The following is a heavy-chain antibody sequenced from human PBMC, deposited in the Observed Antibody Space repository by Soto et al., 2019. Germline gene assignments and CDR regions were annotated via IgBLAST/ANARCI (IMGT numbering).Heavy chain of an antibody. V-gene: IGHV6-1*01. CDR2: TYYRSKWFH. Sequence: QGQLQQSGPGLVKPSQTLSLTCAISVDSVSSDITPWNWIRQSPSRGLECLGRTYYRSKWFHDYAASVKSRITINPDTSKNQFPLELNSMTPEDTAVYYCARGNALDVWGQGTVVTVSS. CDR3: ARGNALDV. CDR1: VDSVSSDITP. J-gene: IGHJ3*01. D-gene: IGHD3-10*01.